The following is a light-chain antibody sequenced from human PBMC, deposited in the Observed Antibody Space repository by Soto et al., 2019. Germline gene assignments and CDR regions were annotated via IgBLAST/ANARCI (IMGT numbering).Light chain of an antibody. CDR1: QIVSSY. CDR2: DAS. V-gene: IGKV3-11*01. Sequence: EIVLTQSPATLSLSPGERATISCRASQIVSSYLAWYQQKPGQAPRLLIYDASNRATGIPARFSGSGSGTDFTLTISSLEPEDFAVYYCQQRSNWPTFGQGTKVDIK. CDR3: QQRSNWPT. J-gene: IGKJ1*01.